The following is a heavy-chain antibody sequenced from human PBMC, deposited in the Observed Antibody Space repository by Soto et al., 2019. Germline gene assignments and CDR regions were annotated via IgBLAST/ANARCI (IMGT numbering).Heavy chain of an antibody. D-gene: IGHD3-10*01. Sequence: SETLSLTCTVSGGSISSYYWSWIRQHPGKGLEWIGYIYYSGSTYYNPSLKSRVTISVDTSKNQFSLKLSSVTAADTAVYYCARVRVMVRAPDYWGQGTLVTVSS. CDR2: IYYSGST. V-gene: IGHV4-59*06. J-gene: IGHJ4*02. CDR3: ARVRVMVRAPDY. CDR1: GGSISSYY.